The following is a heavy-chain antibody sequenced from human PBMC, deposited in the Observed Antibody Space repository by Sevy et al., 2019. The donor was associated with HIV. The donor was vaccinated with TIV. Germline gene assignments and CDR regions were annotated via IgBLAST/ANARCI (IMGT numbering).Heavy chain of an antibody. D-gene: IGHD3-16*01. V-gene: IGHV3-23*01. CDR2: ITGSGGST. Sequence: GGSLRLSCVASGFTFSSYAMSWVRQAPGKGLEWVSAITGSGGSTYYADSVKGRFTISRDNSKNTRYLQMNSLRAEDTAVYYCAKDFMITFGGVYYFDYWGQGTLVTVSS. CDR1: GFTFSSYA. J-gene: IGHJ4*02. CDR3: AKDFMITFGGVYYFDY.